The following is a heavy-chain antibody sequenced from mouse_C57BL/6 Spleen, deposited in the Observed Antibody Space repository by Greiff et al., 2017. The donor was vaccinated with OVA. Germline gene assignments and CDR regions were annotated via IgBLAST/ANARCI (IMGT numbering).Heavy chain of an antibody. D-gene: IGHD2-1*01. CDR1: GYTFTSYW. CDR2: FDPSDSYT. CDR3: ERRDYGNYGYFDV. Sequence: VQLQQPGAELVKPGASVKLSCKASGYTFTSYWMQWVKQRPGQGLEWIGEFDPSDSYTNYNPKLKGKATLTVDTSSNTAYMQLSSLTSEDSAVYDSERRDYGNYGYFDVWGTGTTVTVSS. J-gene: IGHJ1*03. V-gene: IGHV1-50*01.